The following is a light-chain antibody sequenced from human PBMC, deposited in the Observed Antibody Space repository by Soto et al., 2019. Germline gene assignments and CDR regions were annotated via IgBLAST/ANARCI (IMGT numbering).Light chain of an antibody. CDR2: GGS. Sequence: EIVMTDSPATLSMSLWEIATLSCRASRSVGSNLAWYQQKPGQAPRLLIYGGSIRATDVPARFSGSGSGTEFSLTISSLQSEDFAVFHCQQYNSWPPITFGQGTRLEIK. J-gene: IGKJ5*01. V-gene: IGKV3-15*01. CDR1: RSVGSN. CDR3: QQYNSWPPIT.